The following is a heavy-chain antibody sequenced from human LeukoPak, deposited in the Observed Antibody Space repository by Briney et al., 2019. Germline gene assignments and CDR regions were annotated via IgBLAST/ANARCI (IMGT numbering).Heavy chain of an antibody. CDR3: ARDRGYGMDV. Sequence: SETLSLTCTVSGGSISSYYWSWIRQPPGKGLEWIGYIYYSGSTNYNPSLKSRVTISVDTSKNQFSLKLSFVTAADTAVYYCARDRGYGMDVWGQGTTVTVSS. J-gene: IGHJ6*02. CDR2: IYYSGST. V-gene: IGHV4-59*01. CDR1: GGSISSYY.